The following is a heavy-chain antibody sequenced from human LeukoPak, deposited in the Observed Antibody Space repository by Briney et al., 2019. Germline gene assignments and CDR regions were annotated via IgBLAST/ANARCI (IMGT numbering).Heavy chain of an antibody. D-gene: IGHD2-21*01. CDR3: ARRPLPGVGDWGF. CDR2: ISSSGTLT. CDR1: GFNFRSYS. V-gene: IGHV3-21*01. J-gene: IGHJ4*02. Sequence: GGSLRLSCVASGFNFRSYSFNWIRQAPGKGLEWVSSISSSGTLTYVADSVKGRFTISRGNDKKSLFLQMNNLRTEDTAVYYCARRPLPGVGDWGFWGQGTLVTVSS.